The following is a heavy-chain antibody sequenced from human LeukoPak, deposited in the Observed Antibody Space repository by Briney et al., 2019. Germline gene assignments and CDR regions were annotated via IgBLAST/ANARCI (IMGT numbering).Heavy chain of an antibody. Sequence: SETLSLACTVSGGSISSDYWSWIRQPPGKGLGWVGYIYYSGSTNYNPSLKSRVTISVDTSKNQFSLKLSSVTAADTAVYYYARHARVPAAIRVPNAFDIWGQGTMATVSS. J-gene: IGHJ3*02. D-gene: IGHD2-2*01. CDR3: ARHARVPAAIRVPNAFDI. CDR1: GGSISSDY. CDR2: IYYSGST. V-gene: IGHV4-59*08.